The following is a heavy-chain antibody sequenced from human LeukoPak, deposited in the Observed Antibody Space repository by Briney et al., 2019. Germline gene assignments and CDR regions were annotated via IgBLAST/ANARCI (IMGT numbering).Heavy chain of an antibody. CDR1: GDSTSSDRYY. J-gene: IGHJ4*02. Sequence: SETLSLTCTISGDSTSSDRYYGGWVRQPPGTGLEWIGNIYYSGSTYYNPSLKSRVTMSVDTSKNQFFLKLNSVTAADTAVYYCARGRPYSGGYHLDHWGQGTLVTVSP. CDR2: IYYSGST. D-gene: IGHD1-26*01. CDR3: ARGRPYSGGYHLDH. V-gene: IGHV4-39*01.